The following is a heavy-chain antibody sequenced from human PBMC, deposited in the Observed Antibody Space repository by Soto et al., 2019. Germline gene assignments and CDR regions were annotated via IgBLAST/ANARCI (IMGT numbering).Heavy chain of an antibody. J-gene: IGHJ3*02. CDR3: ARVSVAVAGQTKDAYDI. V-gene: IGHV1-69*02. CDR1: GGTFSSYT. Sequence: ASVKVSCKASGGTFSSYTISWVRQAPGQGLEWMGRIIPILGIANYAQKFQGRVTITADKSTSTAYMELSSLRSEDTAVYYCARVSVAVAGQTKDAYDIWGQGTMVTVSS. D-gene: IGHD6-19*01. CDR2: IIPILGIA.